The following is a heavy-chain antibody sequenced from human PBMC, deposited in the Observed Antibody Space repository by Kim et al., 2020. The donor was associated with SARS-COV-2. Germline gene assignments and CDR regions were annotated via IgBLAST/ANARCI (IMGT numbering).Heavy chain of an antibody. CDR3: AKAFYCGAYCYSYGLDV. V-gene: IGHV3-23*01. Sequence: GGSLRLSCGASGFTFEEYDMTWVRQVAGKGLQWVSSIVGSGGSTFYADSVEGRFTISRDNFNKKMSLEMRSLRADDTATYYCAKAFYCGAYCYSYGLDVWGQGTTVTVSS. CDR2: IVGSGGST. D-gene: IGHD2-21*01. J-gene: IGHJ6*02. CDR1: GFTFEEYD.